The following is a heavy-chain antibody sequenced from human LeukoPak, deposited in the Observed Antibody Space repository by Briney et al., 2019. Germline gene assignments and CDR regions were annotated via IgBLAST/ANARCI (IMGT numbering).Heavy chain of an antibody. CDR1: GITFSNYG. D-gene: IGHD3-22*01. V-gene: IGHV3-74*01. J-gene: IGHJ4*02. CDR2: INHDGSST. CDR3: VRDWGYDSSGYWQKYFDT. Sequence: GGSLRLSCAASGITFSNYGMSWVRQAPGKGLVWVSRINHDGSSTNYADSVKGRFTISRDNAKNTLYLQMNSLRAEDTAVYYCVRDWGYDSSGYWQKYFDTWGQGTLVTVSS.